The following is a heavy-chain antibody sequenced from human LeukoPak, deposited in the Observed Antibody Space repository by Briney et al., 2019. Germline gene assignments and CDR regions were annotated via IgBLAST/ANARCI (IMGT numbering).Heavy chain of an antibody. CDR3: AKGVSTSPYYYGMDV. CDR2: IYSGGST. CDR1: GFTVSSNY. D-gene: IGHD2-2*01. V-gene: IGHV3-53*01. Sequence: GGSLRLSCAASGFTVSSNYMSWVRQAPGKGLEWVSVIYSGGSTYYADSVKGRFTISRDNPKNTLYLQMNSLRAEDTAVYYCAKGVSTSPYYYGMDVWGQGTTVTVSS. J-gene: IGHJ6*02.